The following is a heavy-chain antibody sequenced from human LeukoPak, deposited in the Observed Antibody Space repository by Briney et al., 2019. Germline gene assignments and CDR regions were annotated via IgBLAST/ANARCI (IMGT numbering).Heavy chain of an antibody. D-gene: IGHD6-19*01. Sequence: IGEIYHSGSTNYNPSLKSRVTISVDKSKNQFSLKLSSVTAADTAVYYCATFIAVAEYYFDYWGQGTLVTVSS. V-gene: IGHV4-4*02. CDR3: ATFIAVAEYYFDY. CDR2: IYHSGST. J-gene: IGHJ4*02.